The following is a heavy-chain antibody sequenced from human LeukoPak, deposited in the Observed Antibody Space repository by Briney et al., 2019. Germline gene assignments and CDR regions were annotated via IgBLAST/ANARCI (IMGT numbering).Heavy chain of an antibody. CDR2: ISSSGSTI. Sequence: PGGSLRLSCAASGFTFSSYEMNWVRQAPGKGLEWVSYISSSGSTIFYADSLKGRFTLSRDNAKNSLYLHMNSLRAEDTAVYYCARETDSTLFDYWSQGTLVTVSS. V-gene: IGHV3-48*03. J-gene: IGHJ4*02. CDR1: GFTFSSYE. CDR3: ARETDSTLFDY. D-gene: IGHD2-2*01.